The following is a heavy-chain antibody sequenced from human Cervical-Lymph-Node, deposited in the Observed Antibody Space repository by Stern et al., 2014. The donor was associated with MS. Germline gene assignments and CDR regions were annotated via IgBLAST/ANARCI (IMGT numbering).Heavy chain of an antibody. D-gene: IGHD4-17*01. CDR1: GGTFSSYA. Sequence: VQLGESGAEVKKPGSSVKVSCKASGGTFSSYAISWVRQAHGPGLEWMGGNIPIFGTANYAQKFQGRVTITADESTSTAYMELSSLRSEDTAVYYCARENVYGDYHYWGQGTLVTVSS. CDR2: NIPIFGTA. CDR3: ARENVYGDYHY. J-gene: IGHJ4*02. V-gene: IGHV1-69*01.